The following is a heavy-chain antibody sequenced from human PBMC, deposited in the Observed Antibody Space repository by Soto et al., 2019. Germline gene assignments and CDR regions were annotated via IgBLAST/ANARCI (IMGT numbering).Heavy chain of an antibody. J-gene: IGHJ4*02. V-gene: IGHV1-18*01. D-gene: IGHD3-9*01. Sequence: QVQLVQSGAEVKKPGASVKVSCKASGYTFTRYGISWVRQAPGQGLEWMGGIIAYNGNTNYAQKLQGRVTMNTDTSTSTAYMELRSLRSDDTALYYCARDYNSLYYDILTGYRFVDYWGQGTLVTVSS. CDR1: GYTFTRYG. CDR3: ARDYNSLYYDILTGYRFVDY. CDR2: IIAYNGNT.